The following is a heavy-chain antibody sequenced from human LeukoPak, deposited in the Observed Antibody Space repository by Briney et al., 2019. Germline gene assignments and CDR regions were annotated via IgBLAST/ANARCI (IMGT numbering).Heavy chain of an antibody. CDR1: GFTFSRYS. J-gene: IGHJ4*02. CDR2: ISSSSDFI. D-gene: IGHD3-22*01. Sequence: GGSLRLSCAASGFTFSRYSMNWVRQAPGKGLEWVSSISSSSDFICYADSVKGRFTISRDNAKNSLYLQMNSLRAEDTAVYYCAIDQYYDTSGQIDYWGQRTLVTVSS. V-gene: IGHV3-21*01. CDR3: AIDQYYDTSGQIDY.